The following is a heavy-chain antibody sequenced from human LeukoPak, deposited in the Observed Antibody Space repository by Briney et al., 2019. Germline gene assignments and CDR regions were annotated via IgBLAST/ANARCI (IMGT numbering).Heavy chain of an antibody. Sequence: GGSLRLSCAASGFSFDNYAMNWVRQAPGKGLEWVSGISDRDGNTKYADSVKGRFTISRDNSKNTLYLQVNSLRAEDTAVYYCTKTTRPLGALDYWGQGTLVTVSS. CDR1: GFSFDNYA. CDR3: TKTTRPLGALDY. D-gene: IGHD1-26*01. J-gene: IGHJ4*02. CDR2: ISDRDGNT. V-gene: IGHV3-23*01.